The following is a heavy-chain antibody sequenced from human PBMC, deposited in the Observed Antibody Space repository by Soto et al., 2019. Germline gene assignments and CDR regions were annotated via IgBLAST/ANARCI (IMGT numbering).Heavy chain of an antibody. CDR1: GFTFSSYG. V-gene: IGHV3-33*06. D-gene: IGHD6-13*01. Sequence: QVQLVESGGGVVQPGTSLRLSCATSGFTFSSYGMYWVRQAPGKGLEWVAVIWYEGANEYYADSVKGRFTISRDNSKNILYLQMNSLRAEDTATYYCAKDVGNSWSYYFDFWGQGTLVTVSS. CDR3: AKDVGNSWSYYFDF. CDR2: IWYEGANE. J-gene: IGHJ4*02.